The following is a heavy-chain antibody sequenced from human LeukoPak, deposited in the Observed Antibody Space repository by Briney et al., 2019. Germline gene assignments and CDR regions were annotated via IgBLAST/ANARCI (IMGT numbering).Heavy chain of an antibody. J-gene: IGHJ4*02. CDR3: VRGDPPYCSTTSCYLTDY. CDR2: INPNSGGT. Sequence: ASVKVSCKASGYTFTGYYMHWVRQAPGQGLEWMGWINPNSGGTNYAQKFQGRVTMTRDTSISTAYMELSRLRSDDTAVYYCVRGDPPYCSTTSCYLTDYWGQGTLVTVSS. CDR1: GYTFTGYY. V-gene: IGHV1-2*02. D-gene: IGHD2-2*01.